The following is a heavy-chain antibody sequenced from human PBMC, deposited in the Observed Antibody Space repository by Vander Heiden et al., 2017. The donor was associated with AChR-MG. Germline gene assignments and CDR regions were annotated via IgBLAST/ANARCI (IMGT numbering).Heavy chain of an antibody. J-gene: IGHJ4*02. V-gene: IGHV3-11*06. CDR2: ISSSSSYT. CDR3: ARAVRGVIIKGSYFDY. D-gene: IGHD3-10*01. Sequence: QVQLVESGGGLVKPGGSLRLSCAPSGFPFSAYYMSWIRQAPGKGLEWVSYISSSSSYTNYADSVKGRFTISRDNAKNSLYLQMNSLRAEDTAVYYCARAVRGVIIKGSYFDYWGQGTLVTVSS. CDR1: GFPFSAYY.